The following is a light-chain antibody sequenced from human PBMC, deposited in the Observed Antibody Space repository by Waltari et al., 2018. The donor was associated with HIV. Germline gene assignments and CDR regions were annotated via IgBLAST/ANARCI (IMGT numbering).Light chain of an antibody. CDR2: DVT. V-gene: IGLV2-8*01. CDR3: ASHAGSKDV. J-gene: IGLJ2*01. CDR1: SSDVGAYNY. Sequence: QSALTQPPSASGSPGQSVTISCTGTSSDVGAYNYVSWFQQHPGKAPKPMIYDVTKRPSGVLDRFSGSKSGNTASLTVSGLQAEDEADYYCASHAGSKDVFGGGTRLTVL.